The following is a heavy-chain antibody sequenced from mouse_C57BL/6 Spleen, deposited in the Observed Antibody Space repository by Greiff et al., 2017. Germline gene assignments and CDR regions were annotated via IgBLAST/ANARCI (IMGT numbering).Heavy chain of an antibody. CDR2: IWGVGST. Sequence: VAPSQSLSITCTVSGFSLTSYGVDWVRQSPGKGLEWLGVIWGVGSTNYNSALKSRLSISKDNSKSQVFLKMNSLQTDDTAMYYCARRYGSSWDYYAMDYWGQGTSVTVSS. CDR3: ARRYGSSWDYYAMDY. V-gene: IGHV2-6*01. J-gene: IGHJ4*01. CDR1: GFSLTSYG. D-gene: IGHD1-1*01.